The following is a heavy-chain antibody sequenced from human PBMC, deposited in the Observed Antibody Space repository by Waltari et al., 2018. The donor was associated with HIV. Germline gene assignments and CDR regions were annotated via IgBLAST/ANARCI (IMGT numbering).Heavy chain of an antibody. D-gene: IGHD3-10*01. CDR3: AGYGSGHRHFGY. Sequence: QVQLQESGPGLLKPSETLSLTCSVSGDSMTSYYWAWIRQPPGKGLEWIGYIYSSGSASHSPSLQSRLTISVDTSKNQFSLKLTSVTAADTAVYYCAGYGSGHRHFGYWGQGALVIVSS. CDR2: IYSSGSA. V-gene: IGHV4-59*03. CDR1: GDSMTSYY. J-gene: IGHJ4*02.